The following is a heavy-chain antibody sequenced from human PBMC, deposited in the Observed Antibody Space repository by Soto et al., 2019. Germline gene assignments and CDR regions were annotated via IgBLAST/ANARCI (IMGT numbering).Heavy chain of an antibody. Sequence: GGSLRLSCAASGFTFSSYGMHWVRQAPGKGLEWVSVIWYDGTNIHYADSVRGRFTISRDNSKNTVYLQMNSLRAEDTAVYYCARTNYSSSWLYDYWAQGTLVTVSS. CDR3: ARTNYSSSWLYDY. CDR1: GFTFSSYG. J-gene: IGHJ4*02. V-gene: IGHV3-33*01. D-gene: IGHD6-13*01. CDR2: IWYDGTNI.